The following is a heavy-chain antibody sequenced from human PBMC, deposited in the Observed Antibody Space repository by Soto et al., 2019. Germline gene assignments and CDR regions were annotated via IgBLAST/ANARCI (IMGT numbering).Heavy chain of an antibody. J-gene: IGHJ4*02. CDR3: ARIYYDSVFDY. CDR1: GGSISSSNW. V-gene: IGHV4-4*02. CDR2: IYYSGST. D-gene: IGHD3-22*01. Sequence: SETLSLTCAVSGGSISSSNWWSWVRQHPGKGLEWIGEIYYSGSTYYNPSLKSRVTISVDTSKNQFSLKLSSVTAADTAVYYCARIYYDSVFDYWGQGTLVTVSS.